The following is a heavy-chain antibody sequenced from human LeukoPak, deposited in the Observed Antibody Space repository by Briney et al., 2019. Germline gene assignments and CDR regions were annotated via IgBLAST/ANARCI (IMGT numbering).Heavy chain of an antibody. Sequence: SETLSLTCTVSGGSISRSSYYWAWLRQPPGTGLEWVGTIYYGGSIYGDPSLKGRITISLDTSKNQFSLKLNSVTAADTAVYYCARAGWELLSASFDPWGQGTLVIVSS. V-gene: IGHV4-39*07. D-gene: IGHD1-26*01. CDR1: GGSISRSSYY. CDR3: ARAGWELLSASFDP. CDR2: IYYGGSI. J-gene: IGHJ5*02.